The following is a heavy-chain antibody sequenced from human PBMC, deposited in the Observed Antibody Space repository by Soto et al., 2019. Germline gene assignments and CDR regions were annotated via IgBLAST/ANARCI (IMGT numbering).Heavy chain of an antibody. CDR2: IHYSGSI. Sequence: QVQLQQSGPGLVKPSQTLSLTCTVSGGSISYEYYHWTWIRQSPGKGLEWIGYIHYSGSIIYNPSFKSRVTISVDTSKNQCSLQLSSGTAADTAVYFCAREDDGGDRDYYGLDVWGQGTTVTVSS. CDR1: GGSISYEYYH. J-gene: IGHJ6*02. V-gene: IGHV4-30-4*08. D-gene: IGHD2-21*02. CDR3: AREDDGGDRDYYGLDV.